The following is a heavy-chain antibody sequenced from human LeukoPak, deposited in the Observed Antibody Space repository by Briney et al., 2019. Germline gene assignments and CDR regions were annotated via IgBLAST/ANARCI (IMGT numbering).Heavy chain of an antibody. J-gene: IGHJ4*02. D-gene: IGHD1-1*01. V-gene: IGHV3-30-3*01. Sequence: PGRSLRLSCAASGFTFSSYAMHWVRQAPGKGLEWVAVISYDGSNKYYADSVKGRFTISRDNSKNTLYLQINSLRTEDTAVYYCAKEGTTGTIPDYWGQGTLVTVSS. CDR3: AKEGTTGTIPDY. CDR1: GFTFSSYA. CDR2: ISYDGSNK.